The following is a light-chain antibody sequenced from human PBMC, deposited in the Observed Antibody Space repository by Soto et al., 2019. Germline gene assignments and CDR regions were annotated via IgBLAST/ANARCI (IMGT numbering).Light chain of an antibody. J-gene: IGKJ2*01. CDR2: GAS. CDR3: QQYGSSFGT. V-gene: IGKV3-20*01. CDR1: QSVSSSY. Sequence: EIVLTQSPGPLSLSPGERATLSCRASQSVSSSYLAWYQQKPGQAPRLLIYGASSRATGIPDRFSGSGSGTDFTLTISRLGPEDFAVYYCQQYGSSFGTFGQGTKLKIK.